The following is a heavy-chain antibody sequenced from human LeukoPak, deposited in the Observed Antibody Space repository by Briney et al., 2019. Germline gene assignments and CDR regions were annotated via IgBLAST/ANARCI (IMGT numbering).Heavy chain of an antibody. J-gene: IGHJ4*02. CDR3: ARVGYSGYDPYYFDC. D-gene: IGHD5-12*01. Sequence: SETLSLTCTVSGGSISSYYWSWIRQPAGKGLEWIGRIYTSGSTNYNPSLKSRVTMSVDTSKNQFSLKLSSVTAADTAVYYCARVGYSGYDPYYFDCWGQGTLVTVSS. V-gene: IGHV4-4*07. CDR2: IYTSGST. CDR1: GGSISSYY.